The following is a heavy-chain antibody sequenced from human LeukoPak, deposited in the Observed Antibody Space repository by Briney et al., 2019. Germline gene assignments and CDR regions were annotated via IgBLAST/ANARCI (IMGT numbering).Heavy chain of an antibody. Sequence: SQTLSLTCTVSGGSISSGSYYWSWIRQPPGKGLEWIGYIYYSGSTNYNPSLKSRVTISVDTSKNQFSLKLSSVTAADTAVYYCARGEFRDYYDSSGYYYFDYWGQGTLVTVSS. CDR2: IYYSGST. J-gene: IGHJ4*02. CDR1: GGSISSGSYY. D-gene: IGHD3-22*01. V-gene: IGHV4-61*01. CDR3: ARGEFRDYYDSSGYYYFDY.